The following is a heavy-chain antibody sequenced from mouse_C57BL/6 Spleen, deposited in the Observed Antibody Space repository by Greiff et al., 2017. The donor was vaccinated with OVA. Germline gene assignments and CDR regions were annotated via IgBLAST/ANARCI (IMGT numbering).Heavy chain of an antibody. J-gene: IGHJ2*01. D-gene: IGHD1-1*01. CDR1: GFTFSDYG. CDR3: ARQYYYGSSYIDD. CDR2: ISSGSSTI. V-gene: IGHV5-17*01. Sequence: EVKLVESGGGLVKPGGSLKLSCAASGFTFSDYGMHWVRQAPEKGLEWVAYISSGSSTIYYADTVKGRFTISRDNAKNTLFLQMTSLRSEDTAMYYCARQYYYGSSYIDDWGQGTTLTVSS.